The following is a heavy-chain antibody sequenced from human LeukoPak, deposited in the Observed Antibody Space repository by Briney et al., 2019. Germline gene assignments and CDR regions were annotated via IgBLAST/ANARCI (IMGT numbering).Heavy chain of an antibody. J-gene: IGHJ3*02. V-gene: IGHV3-23*01. CDR2: ISGSGGVT. CDR1: GFTFSTYA. Sequence: LPGGSLRLSCAASGFTFSTYAMSWVRQAPGKGLEWVSGISGSGGVTYDANSVKGRLTTSRDNSKNTLYLQMNSLRAEDTAVYFCARGGPSIYHPFDIWGQGTMVTVSS. D-gene: IGHD2-2*02. CDR3: ARGGPSIYHPFDI.